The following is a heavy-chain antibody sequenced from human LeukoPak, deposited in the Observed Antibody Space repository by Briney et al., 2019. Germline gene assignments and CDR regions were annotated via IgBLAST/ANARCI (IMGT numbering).Heavy chain of an antibody. CDR2: IYYTGKI. Sequence: PSETLSLTCTVSGGSINSHYWGWIRQPPGKGLQWIGDIYYTGKINYNPSLKSRVTITLDTSKDHLSLNLTSVLAADTAIYYCVRRDTGWNYFDYWGQGILVTVSS. V-gene: IGHV4-59*08. D-gene: IGHD6-19*01. CDR3: VRRDTGWNYFDY. J-gene: IGHJ4*02. CDR1: GGSINSHY.